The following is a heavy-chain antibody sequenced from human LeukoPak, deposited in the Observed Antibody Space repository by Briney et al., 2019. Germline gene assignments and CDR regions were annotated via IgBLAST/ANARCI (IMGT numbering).Heavy chain of an antibody. CDR1: GFTFSSYG. D-gene: IGHD6-13*01. Sequence: GGSLRLSCAASGFTFSSYGMHWVRQAPGKGLEWVAFIRYDGSNKYYADSVKGRFTISRDNSKNTLYLQMNSLRAEDTAVYYCAKDLYRYSSSWLPFDPWGQGTLVTVSS. CDR2: IRYDGSNK. V-gene: IGHV3-30*02. CDR3: AKDLYRYSSSWLPFDP. J-gene: IGHJ5*02.